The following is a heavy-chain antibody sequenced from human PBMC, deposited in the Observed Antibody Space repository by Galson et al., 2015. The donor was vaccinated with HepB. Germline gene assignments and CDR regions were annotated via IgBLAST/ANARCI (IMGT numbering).Heavy chain of an antibody. D-gene: IGHD3-16*01. CDR1: GFTFSSYS. Sequence: SLRLSCAASGFTFSSYSMNWVRQAPGKGLEWVSSISSSSSYIYYADSVKGRFTISRDNAKNSLYLQMNSLRAEDTAVYYCARGYDYVWGRINPVGWFFDYWGQGTLVTVSS. CDR3: ARGYDYVWGRINPVGWFFDY. V-gene: IGHV3-21*01. J-gene: IGHJ4*02. CDR2: ISSSSSYI.